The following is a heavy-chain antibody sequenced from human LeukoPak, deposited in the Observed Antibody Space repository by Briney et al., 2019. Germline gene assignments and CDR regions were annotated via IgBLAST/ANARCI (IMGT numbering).Heavy chain of an antibody. CDR2: TYYRSKWYN. CDR3: ARDLIAPPKFLTGAPHWFDP. Sequence: SQTLSLTCAISGDSVSSNSAAWNWIRQSPSRGLEWLGRTYYRSKWYNDYAVSVKSRITINPDTSKNQFSQQLNSVTPEDTAVYYCARDLIAPPKFLTGAPHWFDPWGQGTLVTVSS. CDR1: GDSVSSNSAA. V-gene: IGHV6-1*01. D-gene: IGHD3-9*01. J-gene: IGHJ5*02.